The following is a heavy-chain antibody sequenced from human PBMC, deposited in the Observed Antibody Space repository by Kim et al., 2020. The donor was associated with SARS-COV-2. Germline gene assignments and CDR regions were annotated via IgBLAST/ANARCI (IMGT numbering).Heavy chain of an antibody. J-gene: IGHJ4*02. CDR1: GYTFTGYY. D-gene: IGHD1-7*01. V-gene: IGHV1-2*06. Sequence: ASVKVSCKASGYTFTGYYMHWVRQAPGQGLEWMGRINPNSGGTNYAQKFQGRVTMTRDTSISTAYMELSRLRSDDTAVYYCARDLPQLELPRYDYWGQGTLVTVSS. CDR2: INPNSGGT. CDR3: ARDLPQLELPRYDY.